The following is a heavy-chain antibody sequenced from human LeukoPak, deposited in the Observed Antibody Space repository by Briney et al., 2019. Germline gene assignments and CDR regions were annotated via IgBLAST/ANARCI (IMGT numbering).Heavy chain of an antibody. CDR2: FDPEDGET. CDR1: GYTLTELS. D-gene: IGHD6-13*01. V-gene: IGHV1-24*01. CDR3: ATGEVGYSSSWRSSNDY. Sequence: ASVKVSCKVSGYTLTELSMHWVRQAPGKGLEWMGGFDPEDGETSYAQKFQGRVTMTEDTSTDTAYMELSSLRSEDTAVYYCATGEVGYSSSWRSSNDYWGQGTLVTVSS. J-gene: IGHJ4*02.